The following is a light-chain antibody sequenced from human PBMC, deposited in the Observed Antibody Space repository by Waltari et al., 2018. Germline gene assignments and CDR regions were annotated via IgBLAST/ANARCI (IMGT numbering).Light chain of an antibody. CDR1: QTVSTY. Sequence: EVVLTQSPATLSLSPGERATLSCRASQTVSTYLAWYHQKPGQAPRLLIYDASNRATGIPARFSGSGSGTDFTRTISSLEPDDFGLYYCQQRSSWPLTFGGGSKVEIK. CDR3: QQRSSWPLT. J-gene: IGKJ4*01. V-gene: IGKV3-11*01. CDR2: DAS.